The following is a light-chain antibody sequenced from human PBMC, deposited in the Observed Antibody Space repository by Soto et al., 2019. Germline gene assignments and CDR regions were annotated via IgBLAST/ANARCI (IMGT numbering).Light chain of an antibody. CDR2: NNN. Sequence: QSVLTQPPSATATPGQRVTISCSSGSSNIAWYQHLPGTSPKLLNYNNNQRPTGVPDRFSGSKSGTSASLAISGLRSEDEADYYCAAWDDSLSGPYVFGTGSKV. CDR3: AAWDDSLSGPYV. V-gene: IGLV1-47*01. J-gene: IGLJ1*01. CDR1: SSNIA.